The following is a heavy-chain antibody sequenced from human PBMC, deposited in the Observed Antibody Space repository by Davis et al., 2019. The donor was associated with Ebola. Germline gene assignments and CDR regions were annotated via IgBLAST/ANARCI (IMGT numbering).Heavy chain of an antibody. V-gene: IGHV5-10-1*01. Sequence: KVSCKGSGYSFTSYWISWVRQMPGKGLEWMGRIAPSDSYTNYSPSFQGHVTISADKSISTAYLQWSSLKASDTAMYYCATGGRVVAATPPDYWGQGTLVTVSS. CDR1: GYSFTSYW. J-gene: IGHJ4*02. CDR2: IAPSDSYT. D-gene: IGHD2-15*01. CDR3: ATGGRVVAATPPDY.